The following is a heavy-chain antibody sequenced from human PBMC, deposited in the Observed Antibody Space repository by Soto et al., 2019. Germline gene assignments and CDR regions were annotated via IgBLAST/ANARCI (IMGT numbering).Heavy chain of an antibody. J-gene: IGHJ6*02. D-gene: IGHD3-3*01. CDR1: GGTFSSYA. CDR3: AREIQQYYDFWSGYYRGPKANYYYYGMDG. CDR2: VIPIFGTA. Sequence: SVKVSCKASGGTFSSYAISWVRQAPGQGLEWMGGVIPIFGTANYAQKFQGRVTITADESTSTAYMELSSLRSEDTAVYYCAREIQQYYDFWSGYYRGPKANYYYYGMDGWGQGTTVTFSS. V-gene: IGHV1-69*13.